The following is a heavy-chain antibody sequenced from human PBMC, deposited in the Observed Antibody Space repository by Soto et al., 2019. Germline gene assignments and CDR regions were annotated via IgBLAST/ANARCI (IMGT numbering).Heavy chain of an antibody. CDR3: ARDGCTNGVCYDWFDP. Sequence: ASVKVACQASGYTFTSYYMHWVRQAPGQGLEWMGIINPSGGSTSYAQKLQGRVTMTRDTSTSTVYMELSSLRSEDTAVYYCARDGCTNGVCYDWFDPWGQGTLVTVSS. J-gene: IGHJ5*02. V-gene: IGHV1-46*01. CDR2: INPSGGST. CDR1: GYTFTSYY. D-gene: IGHD2-8*01.